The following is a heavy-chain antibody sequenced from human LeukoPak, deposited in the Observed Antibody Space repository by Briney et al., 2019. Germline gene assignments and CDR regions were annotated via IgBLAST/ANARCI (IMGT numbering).Heavy chain of an antibody. CDR3: ASYYDSSGYFDAFDI. CDR2: IKQDGSEK. V-gene: IGHV3-7*05. Sequence: GGSLRLSCAAPGFTFSSYWMSWVRQAPGKGLEWVANIKQDGSEKYYVDSVKGRLTISRDNAKNSLYLQMNSLRAEDTAVYYCASYYDSSGYFDAFDIWGQGTMVTVSS. J-gene: IGHJ3*02. CDR1: GFTFSSYW. D-gene: IGHD3-22*01.